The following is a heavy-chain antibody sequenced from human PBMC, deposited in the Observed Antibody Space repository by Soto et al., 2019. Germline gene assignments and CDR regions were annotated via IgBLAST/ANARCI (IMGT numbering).Heavy chain of an antibody. CDR1: GYTFSSYG. D-gene: IGHD3-10*01. Sequence: QVQLVQSGAEVKRAGASVKVSCKASGYTFSSYGLSWVRQAPGQGLEWMGWISDYNGNTHYAQKFQGRVIMTTDTSTRRAYMELRSLRSDDTAVYFCAREGYYSGSGTYSPPRYYGMDVWGQGTTVIVSS. V-gene: IGHV1-18*01. CDR2: ISDYNGNT. CDR3: AREGYYSGSGTYSPPRYYGMDV. J-gene: IGHJ6*02.